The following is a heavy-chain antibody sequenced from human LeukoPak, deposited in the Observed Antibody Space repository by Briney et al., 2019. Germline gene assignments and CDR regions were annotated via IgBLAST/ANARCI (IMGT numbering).Heavy chain of an antibody. V-gene: IGHV5-51*01. J-gene: IGHJ4*02. Sequence: GESLKISCKGSAYRFTNYWIAWVRQMPGKGLEWMGIIYPGDSDTRYSPSFEGQVTISADKSISTAYLQWSSLKGSDTAMYYCARRRAAAEHFDYWGQGTLVTVSS. CDR2: IYPGDSDT. D-gene: IGHD6-13*01. CDR3: ARRRAAAEHFDY. CDR1: AYRFTNYW.